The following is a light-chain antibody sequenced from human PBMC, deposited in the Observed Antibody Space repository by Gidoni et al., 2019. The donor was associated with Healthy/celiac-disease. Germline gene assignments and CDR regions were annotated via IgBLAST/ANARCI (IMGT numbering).Light chain of an antibody. CDR3: AAWDDSLSGQV. J-gene: IGLJ1*01. CDR1: SSNIGSNY. CDR2: RNN. Sequence: QSVLTQPPLASGTPGQRVPISCSGSSSNIGSNYVYWYQQLPGTAPKLLIYRNNQRPSGVPDRFSGSKSGTSASLAISGLRSEDEADYYCAAWDDSLSGQVFGTGTKVTVL. V-gene: IGLV1-47*01.